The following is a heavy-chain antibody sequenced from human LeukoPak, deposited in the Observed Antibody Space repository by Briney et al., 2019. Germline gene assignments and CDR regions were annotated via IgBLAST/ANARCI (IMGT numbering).Heavy chain of an antibody. CDR1: GFSFSSYW. CDR3: ARRKWPVSTWYMDV. V-gene: IGHV3-74*01. J-gene: IGHJ6*03. Sequence: GGSLRLSCAVSGFSFSSYWMHWVRQAPGKGLVWVSLINADGSSTTYADSVKGRFTISRDNVKNTLYLQMNSLRAEDTAVYYCARRKWPVSTWYMDVWGKGTTVTVSS. D-gene: IGHD5/OR15-5a*01. CDR2: INADGSST.